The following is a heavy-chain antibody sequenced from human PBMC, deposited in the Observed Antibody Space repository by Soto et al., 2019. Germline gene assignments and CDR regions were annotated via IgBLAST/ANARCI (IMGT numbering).Heavy chain of an antibody. CDR3: ARTVGVVVVVADGWFDP. CDR1: GGSISSSSYY. D-gene: IGHD2-15*01. V-gene: IGHV4-39*01. Sequence: SETLSLTCTVSGGSISSSSYYWGWIRQPPGKGLEWIGSIYYSGSTYYNPSLKSRVTISVDTSKNQFSLKLSSVAAADTAVYYCARTVGVVVVVADGWFDPWGQGTLVTVSS. CDR2: IYYSGST. J-gene: IGHJ5*02.